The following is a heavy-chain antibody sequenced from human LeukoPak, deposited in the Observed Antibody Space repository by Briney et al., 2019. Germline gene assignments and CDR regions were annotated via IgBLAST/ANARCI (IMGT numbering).Heavy chain of an antibody. CDR1: GCSISSYY. D-gene: IGHD1-26*01. CDR2: AYYSGDT. Sequence: PSETLSLTCSVSGCSISSYYWSWIRQPPGKGLEWIGYAYYSGDTNYNPSLMSRVTISVDTSKNQFSLKLSSVTAADTAVYYCARDGPSYSGSYSALDYFDYWGQGTLVTVSS. J-gene: IGHJ4*02. V-gene: IGHV4-59*01. CDR3: ARDGPSYSGSYSALDYFDY.